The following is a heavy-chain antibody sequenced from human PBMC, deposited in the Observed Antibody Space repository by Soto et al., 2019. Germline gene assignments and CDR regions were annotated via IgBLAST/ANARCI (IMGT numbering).Heavy chain of an antibody. J-gene: IGHJ4*02. CDR2: IIPIFGTP. CDR3: ARDRDDYGSGNYYNRIDF. D-gene: IGHD3-10*01. V-gene: IGHV1-69*01. Sequence: QVQLVQSGAEVKKPGSSVKVSCKASGGIFSTYAISWLRQAPGQGLEWMGGIIPIFGTPNYAQRFQGRVNITADESTSTAYMEVSRLRSEDTDVYYCARDRDDYGSGNYYNRIDFWGQGTLVTVSS. CDR1: GGIFSTYA.